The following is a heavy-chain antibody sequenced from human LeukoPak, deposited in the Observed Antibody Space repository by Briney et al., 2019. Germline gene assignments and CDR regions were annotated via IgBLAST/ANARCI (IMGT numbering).Heavy chain of an antibody. Sequence: GGSLRLSCAASGFTFSSYGMHWVRQAPGKGLEWVAVISYDGSNKYYADSVKGRFTISRDNSENTLYLQMNSLRAEDTAVYYCAKGAGGPFWGQGTLVTVSS. D-gene: IGHD3-10*01. CDR1: GFTFSSYG. J-gene: IGHJ4*02. CDR2: ISYDGSNK. CDR3: AKGAGGPF. V-gene: IGHV3-30*18.